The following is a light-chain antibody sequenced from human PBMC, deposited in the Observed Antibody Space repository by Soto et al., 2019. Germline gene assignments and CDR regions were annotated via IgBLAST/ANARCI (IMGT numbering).Light chain of an antibody. CDR3: QHRANWPPGAT. Sequence: EIMVAQSPATLSLSPGETATLSCRASQSVSSYLAWYQQRPGQAPRLLIYDASNRATGIPARFSGSGSGTDFTLTISSLEPEDFAIYYCQHRANWPPGATFGGGTKVEVK. J-gene: IGKJ4*01. CDR1: QSVSSY. CDR2: DAS. V-gene: IGKV3-11*01.